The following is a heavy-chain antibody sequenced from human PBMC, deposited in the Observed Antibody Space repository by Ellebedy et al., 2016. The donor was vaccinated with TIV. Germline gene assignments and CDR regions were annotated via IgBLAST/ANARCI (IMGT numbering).Heavy chain of an antibody. CDR2: IFTSGST. J-gene: IGHJ6*02. D-gene: IGHD6-25*01. Sequence: MPGGSLRLSCTVSGGSISSYSWSWIRQPAGEGLEWIGSIFTSGSTNYNPSLKSRVTMSLDTSKNQFSLDLSSVTAADTAIYNCARGPYSSGGYTIDVWGQGTAVTVSS. V-gene: IGHV4-4*07. CDR1: GGSISSYS. CDR3: ARGPYSSGGYTIDV.